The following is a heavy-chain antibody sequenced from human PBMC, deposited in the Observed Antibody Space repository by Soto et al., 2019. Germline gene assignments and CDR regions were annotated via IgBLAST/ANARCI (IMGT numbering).Heavy chain of an antibody. V-gene: IGHV3-7*01. CDR1: GFTFSNYW. CDR3: ARDPIRRDGYVFDS. CDR2: VKLDGSER. J-gene: IGHJ5*01. Sequence: GGSLRLSCEAYGFTFSNYWMGWVRQAPGRGLEWVANVKLDGSERYYVDSVKGRFTISRDNAKNSVYLQMNSLRAEDSAIYYCARDPIRRDGYVFDSWGQGALVTVSS. D-gene: IGHD5-12*01.